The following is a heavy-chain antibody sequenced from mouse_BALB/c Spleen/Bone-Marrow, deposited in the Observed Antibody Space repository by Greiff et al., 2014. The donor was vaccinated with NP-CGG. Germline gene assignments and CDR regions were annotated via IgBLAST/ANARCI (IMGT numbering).Heavy chain of an antibody. CDR2: IYPSDSYT. D-gene: IGHD2-3*01. V-gene: IGHV1-69*02. CDR1: GYTFTSYW. J-gene: IGHJ4*01. CDR3: TRRDRYDYYAMDY. Sequence: QVQLQQPGAELARPGASVKLSCKASGYTFTSYWINWVKQRPGRGLEWIGNIYPSDSYTNYNQKFKDKATLTVDKSSSTAYMQLSSPTSEDSAVYYCTRRDRYDYYAMDYWGQGTSVTVSS.